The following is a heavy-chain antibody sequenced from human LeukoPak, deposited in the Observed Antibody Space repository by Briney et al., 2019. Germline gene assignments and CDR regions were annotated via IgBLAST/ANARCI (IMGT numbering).Heavy chain of an antibody. V-gene: IGHV1-2*02. CDR1: GYTFTAYY. J-gene: IGHJ4*02. CDR3: ARGLFGGFAAAPFDH. Sequence: ASVKVSCKASGYTFTAYYMHWVRQAPGQGLEWMGWINPNSGVTNYAQKFQGRVTMTRDTSISTAYMELSSLRPDDTAVYFCARGLFGGFAAAPFDHWGQGTLVTVSP. D-gene: IGHD2-2*01. CDR2: INPNSGVT.